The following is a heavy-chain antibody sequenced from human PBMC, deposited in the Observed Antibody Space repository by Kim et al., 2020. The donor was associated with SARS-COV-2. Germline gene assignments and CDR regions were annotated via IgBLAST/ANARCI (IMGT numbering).Heavy chain of an antibody. J-gene: IGHJ5*02. D-gene: IGHD3-9*01. CDR3: TRPPNYDIFTGPTGCFEP. CDR1: GFTFGSYA. CDR2: IRSKAYGGTT. V-gene: IGHV3-49*04. Sequence: GGSLRLSCTASGFTFGSYAMSWVRQAPGKGLEWVGFIRSKAYGGTTEYAASGKGRFTISRADTTRIAYLQRNSLKTEDTAVYYCTRPPNYDIFTGPTGCFEPWGPGTLVTVSS.